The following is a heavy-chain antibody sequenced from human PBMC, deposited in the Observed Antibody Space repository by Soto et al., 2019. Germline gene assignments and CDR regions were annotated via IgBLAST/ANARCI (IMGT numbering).Heavy chain of an antibody. CDR1: GGSISSDDYS. CDR3: ARVGVSGYFDS. Sequence: SETLSLTCAVSGGSISSDDYSWSWIRQPPGRGLKWIGYIYHSGSTYYNPSLRSRVTISIDKSKNQFSLRLNSVTAADTAVYYCARVGVSGYFDSWGQGSLVTVPS. J-gene: IGHJ4*02. CDR2: IYHSGST. V-gene: IGHV4-30-2*01. D-gene: IGHD3-10*01.